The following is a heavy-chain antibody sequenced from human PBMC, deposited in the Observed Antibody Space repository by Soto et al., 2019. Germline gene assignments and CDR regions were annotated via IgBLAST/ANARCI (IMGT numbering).Heavy chain of an antibody. CDR3: ARVHFYGDYVGVPSYYYYMDV. CDR1: GGSISSGGYY. CDR2: IYYSGST. V-gene: IGHV4-31*03. J-gene: IGHJ6*03. Sequence: SETLSLTCTVSGGSISSGGYYWSWIRQHPGKGLEWIGYIYYSGSTYYNPSLKSRVTISVDTSKNQFSLKLSSVTAADTAVYYCARVHFYGDYVGVPSYYYYMDVWGKGTTVTVSS. D-gene: IGHD4-17*01.